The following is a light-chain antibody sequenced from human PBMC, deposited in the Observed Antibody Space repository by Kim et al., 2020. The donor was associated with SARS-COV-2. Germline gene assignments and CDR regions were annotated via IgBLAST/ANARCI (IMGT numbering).Light chain of an antibody. CDR2: DVS. J-gene: IGLJ1*01. CDR1: SSDVGGYNY. Sequence: QAVTISCTGTSSDVGGYNYVSWYQQHPGKAPKLMIYDVSKRPSGVPDRFSGSKSGNTASLTISGLQAEAEADYYCCSYAGSYTYVFGTGTKVTVL. V-gene: IGLV2-11*01. CDR3: CSYAGSYTYV.